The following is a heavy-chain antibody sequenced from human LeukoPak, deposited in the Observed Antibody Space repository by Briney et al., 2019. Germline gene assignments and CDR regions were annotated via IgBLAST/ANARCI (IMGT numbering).Heavy chain of an antibody. V-gene: IGHV4-39*06. CDR3: ARDHTQGFDY. D-gene: IGHD2-2*02. Sequence: SETLSLTCTVPGGSISSSSYYWGWIRRPPGKGLEWIESIYYSGSTYYNPSLKIRVTISVDTSKNQLTLKLSSVTAADTSVYYCARDHTQGFDYWGQGTLVTVSS. CDR1: GGSISSSSYY. CDR2: IYYSGST. J-gene: IGHJ4*02.